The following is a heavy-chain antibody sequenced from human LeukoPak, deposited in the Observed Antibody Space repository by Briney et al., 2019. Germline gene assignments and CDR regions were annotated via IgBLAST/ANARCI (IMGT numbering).Heavy chain of an antibody. V-gene: IGHV4-59*06. J-gene: IGHJ5*02. CDR1: GGSISSYY. Sequence: SETLSLTCTVSGGSISSYYWSWIRQPPGKGLEWIGYIYYSGSTYYNPSLKSRVTISVDTSKNQFSLKLSSVTAADTAVYYCARVGGVRESLRVWFDPWGQGTLVTVSS. CDR3: ARVGGVRESLRVWFDP. CDR2: IYYSGST. D-gene: IGHD3-10*01.